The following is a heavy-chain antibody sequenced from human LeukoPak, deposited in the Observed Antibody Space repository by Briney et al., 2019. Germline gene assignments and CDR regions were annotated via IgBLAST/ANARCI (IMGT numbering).Heavy chain of an antibody. V-gene: IGHV1-18*01. CDR3: ARDISDCSSTTCYRRRAFDV. D-gene: IGHD2/OR15-2a*01. CDR1: GYMFSNFG. J-gene: IGHJ3*01. CDR2: SSGYNGNT. Sequence: ASVKVSCKASGYMFSNFGISWVRQAPGQGLEWMGWSSGYNGNTKYAEKLEGRVTMTTDTSTTTAYMELRSLTSDDTAVYYCARDISDCSSTTCYRRRAFDVWGQGTVVTVSS.